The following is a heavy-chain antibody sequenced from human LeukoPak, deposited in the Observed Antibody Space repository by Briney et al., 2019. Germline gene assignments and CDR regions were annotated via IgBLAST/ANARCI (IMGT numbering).Heavy chain of an antibody. V-gene: IGHV3-9*01. J-gene: IGHJ5*02. Sequence: GRSLRLPYAASGFTFDDSATHCLRQAPGKSLEWVSGISWNSGNIGYADSVKGRFTVSRDNAKKSLYLQMNSLRAEDTALYYCAKGGKDYGSGSYYNNWFDPWGQGTLVTVSS. CDR1: GFTFDDSA. CDR2: ISWNSGNI. CDR3: AKGGKDYGSGSYYNNWFDP. D-gene: IGHD3-10*01.